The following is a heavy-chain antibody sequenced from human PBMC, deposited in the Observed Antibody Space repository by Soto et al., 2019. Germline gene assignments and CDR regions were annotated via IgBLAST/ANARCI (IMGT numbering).Heavy chain of an antibody. J-gene: IGHJ6*02. CDR3: ASDIVVVPAAITDYYYHGMDV. V-gene: IGHV5-10-1*01. Sequence: GESLKISCKGSGYSFTSYWISWVRQMPGKGLEWMGRIDPSDSYTNYSPSFQGHVTISADKSISTAYLQWSSLKASDTAMYYCASDIVVVPAAITDYYYHGMDVWGQGTTVTVSS. CDR1: GYSFTSYW. D-gene: IGHD2-2*02. CDR2: IDPSDSYT.